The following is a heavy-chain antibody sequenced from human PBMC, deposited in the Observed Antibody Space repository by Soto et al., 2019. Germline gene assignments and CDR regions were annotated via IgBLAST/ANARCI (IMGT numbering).Heavy chain of an antibody. CDR2: IDAGNGNT. CDR1: GYTFTRNA. V-gene: IGHV1-3*01. CDR3: ARSETDYSTFDY. J-gene: IGHJ4*02. D-gene: IGHD3-9*01. Sequence: QVQLVQSGAEVKKPGASVKVSCKASGYTFTRNAIHWVRQAPGQRLEWIGKIDAGNGNTKYSQKFQGRVTITRDTSASAAYMELSTLGSEDTSIYYCARSETDYSTFDYWGQGTLVTVYS.